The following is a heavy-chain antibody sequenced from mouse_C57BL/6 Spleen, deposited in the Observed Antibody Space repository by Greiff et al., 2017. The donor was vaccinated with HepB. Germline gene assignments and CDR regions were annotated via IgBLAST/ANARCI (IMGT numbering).Heavy chain of an antibody. CDR2: IYPGSGST. CDR1: GYTFTSYW. Sequence: QVQLQQPGAELVKPGASVKMSCKASGYTFTSYWITWVKQRPGQGLEWIGDIYPGSGSTNYNEKFKGKATLTADTSSSTAYMQLSSLTSEDSAVWYCDRTGCAMDYWGQGTSVTVSS. CDR3: DRTGCAMDY. V-gene: IGHV1-55*01. J-gene: IGHJ4*01.